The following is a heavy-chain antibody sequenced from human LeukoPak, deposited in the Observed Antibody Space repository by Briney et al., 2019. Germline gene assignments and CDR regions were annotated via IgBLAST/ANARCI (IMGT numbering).Heavy chain of an antibody. Sequence: SETLSLTCTVFGGSISSYYWSWIRQPAGKGLEWIGRIYISGSTNYNPSLKSRVTMSVDTSKNQFYLKLSSLTAADTAVYFCARRDDSSGYHKIFDYWGPGTLVTVSS. CDR1: GGSISSYY. V-gene: IGHV4-4*07. CDR2: IYISGST. CDR3: ARRDDSSGYHKIFDY. J-gene: IGHJ4*02. D-gene: IGHD3-22*01.